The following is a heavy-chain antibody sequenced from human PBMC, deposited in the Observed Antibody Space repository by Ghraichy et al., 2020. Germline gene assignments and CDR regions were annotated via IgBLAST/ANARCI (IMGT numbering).Heavy chain of an antibody. V-gene: IGHV3-23*01. Sequence: GESLNISCAASGFTFSNYAMTWVRQAPGKGLEWISVISGIGASTYYADSVKGRFTISRDNSKNTLYLQMNSLRAEDTALYYCAKDEEDNNGYYMVGYFDYWGQGTLVTVSS. CDR3: AKDEEDNNGYYMVGYFDY. J-gene: IGHJ4*02. D-gene: IGHD3-22*01. CDR1: GFTFSNYA. CDR2: ISGIGAST.